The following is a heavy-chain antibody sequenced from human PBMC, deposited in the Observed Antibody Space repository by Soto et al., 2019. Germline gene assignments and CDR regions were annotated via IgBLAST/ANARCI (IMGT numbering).Heavy chain of an antibody. J-gene: IGHJ5*02. CDR1: GGSIDSGDYY. Sequence: SETLSLTCTVSGGSIDSGDYYWSWIRQPPGKGLQWIGHIYYSGSSNYNPSLKSRVSMSIDTSKNQFSLKINSVTAADTAVYFCARVKVVVAANWFDPWGQGTLVTVSS. V-gene: IGHV4-30-4*01. CDR3: ARVKVVVAANWFDP. D-gene: IGHD2-15*01. CDR2: IYYSGSS.